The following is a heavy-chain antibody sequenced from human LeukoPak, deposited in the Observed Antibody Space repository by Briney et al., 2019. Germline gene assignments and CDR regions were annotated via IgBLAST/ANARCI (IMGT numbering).Heavy chain of an antibody. D-gene: IGHD4-17*01. Sequence: PSETLSLTCTVSGGSISSGGYYWSWLRQHPGKGLEWIGYIYYSGSTYYNPSLKSRVTISVDTSKNQFSLKLSSVTAADTAVYYCAREAYGDYVDYWGQGTLVTVSS. V-gene: IGHV4-31*03. CDR3: AREAYGDYVDY. CDR2: IYYSGST. J-gene: IGHJ4*02. CDR1: GGSISSGGYY.